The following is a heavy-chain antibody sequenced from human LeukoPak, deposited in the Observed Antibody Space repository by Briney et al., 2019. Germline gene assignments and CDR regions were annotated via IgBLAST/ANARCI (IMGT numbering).Heavy chain of an antibody. CDR2: ISYDGSNK. Sequence: GGSLRLSCAASGFTFSSYGMHWVRQAPAKGLEWVAVISYDGSNKYYADSVKGRFTISRDNSKNTLYLQMNSLRAEDTAVYYCAKAPPVGPTTSPDSWGQGTLVIVSS. CDR1: GFTFSSYG. J-gene: IGHJ4*02. V-gene: IGHV3-30*18. D-gene: IGHD2-2*01. CDR3: AKAPPVGPTTSPDS.